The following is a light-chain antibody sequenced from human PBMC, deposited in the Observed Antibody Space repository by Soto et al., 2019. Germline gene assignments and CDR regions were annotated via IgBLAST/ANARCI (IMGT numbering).Light chain of an antibody. CDR3: QQYGSSPT. CDR2: GAS. Sequence: EIVLTQSPGTLSLSPGERATLSCRASQSVSSSYLAWYQQKPGQAPSLLIYGASSRATGIPDRFSGSGSGTDCTLTISRLEPEDFAVYYCQQYGSSPTFGPGTKVDI. J-gene: IGKJ3*01. CDR1: QSVSSSY. V-gene: IGKV3-20*01.